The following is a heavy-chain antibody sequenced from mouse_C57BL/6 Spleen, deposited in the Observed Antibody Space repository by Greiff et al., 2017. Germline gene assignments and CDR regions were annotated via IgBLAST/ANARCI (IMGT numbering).Heavy chain of an antibody. Sequence: EVQGVASGAGLVKPGGSLQLSCAASGFTFSSSALSWVRQTPEKRLEWVAYISSGGDYIYYADTVKGRFTISSDNARNTLYLQMSSLKSEDTAMYYCTRDPTGTLYYWGQGTTLTVSS. J-gene: IGHJ2*01. D-gene: IGHD4-1*02. V-gene: IGHV5-9-1*02. CDR2: ISSGGDYI. CDR3: TRDPTGTLYY. CDR1: GFTFSSSA.